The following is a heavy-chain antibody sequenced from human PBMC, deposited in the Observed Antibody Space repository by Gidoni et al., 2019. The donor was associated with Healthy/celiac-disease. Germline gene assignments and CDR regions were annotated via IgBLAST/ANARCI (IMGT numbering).Heavy chain of an antibody. CDR1: GGSISICIYY. CDR3: ARAGGKYYYDSSGYYLDV. V-gene: IGHV4-61*02. CDR2: IYTSGST. J-gene: IGHJ6*02. D-gene: IGHD3-22*01. Sequence: QVQLQESGPGLVKPSQTLSLTCTVSGGSISICIYYWSWIRQPAGKGLEWIGRIYTSGSTNYNPSLKSRVTMSVETSKNQFSLKLSSVTDADTAVYYCARAGGKYYYDSSGYYLDVWGQGTTVTVSS.